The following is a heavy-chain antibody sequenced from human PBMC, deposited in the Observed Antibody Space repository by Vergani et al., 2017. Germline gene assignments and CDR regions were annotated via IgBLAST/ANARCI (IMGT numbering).Heavy chain of an antibody. CDR2: IIPIFGTA. Sequence: QVQLVQSGAEVKKPGSSVKVSCKASGGTFSSYAISWVRQAPGQGLEWMGGIIPIFGTANYAQKFQGRVTITADESTSTAYMGRRSLRSEDTAVYYCAREKEKGYCSGGSCSEYDAFDIGGQGTMVTVSS. J-gene: IGHJ3*02. V-gene: IGHV1-69*13. CDR3: AREKEKGYCSGGSCSEYDAFDI. CDR1: GGTFSSYA. D-gene: IGHD2-15*01.